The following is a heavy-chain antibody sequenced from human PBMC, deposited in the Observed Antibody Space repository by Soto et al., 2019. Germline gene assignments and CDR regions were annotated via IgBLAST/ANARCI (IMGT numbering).Heavy chain of an antibody. CDR1: GAYISSYY. D-gene: IGHD6-19*01. CDR2: IYVSGIL. V-gene: IGHV4-4*07. Sequence: SETLSLTCSVSGAYISSYYWSWIRQPAGKGLEWIGRIYVSGILNYNPSLKSRVTMSGDTSKNQFSLKLSSLTAADTAVYFCVKDSKYSSGWDWGQGALVTVSS. CDR3: VKDSKYSSGWD. J-gene: IGHJ1*01.